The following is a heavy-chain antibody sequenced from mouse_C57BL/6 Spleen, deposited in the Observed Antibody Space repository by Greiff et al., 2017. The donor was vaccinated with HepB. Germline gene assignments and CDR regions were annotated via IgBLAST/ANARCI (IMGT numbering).Heavy chain of an antibody. CDR1: GFSLTSYG. CDR2: IWGDGST. J-gene: IGHJ3*01. CDR3: AKPEREAYDGYYEFAY. Sequence: QVQLKESGPGLVAPSQSLSITCTVSGFSLTSYGVSWVRQPPGKGLEWLGVIWGDGSTNYHSALISRLSISKDNSKSQVFLKLNSLQTEDTATYYCAKPEREAYDGYYEFAYWGQGTLVTVSA. D-gene: IGHD2-3*01. V-gene: IGHV2-3*01.